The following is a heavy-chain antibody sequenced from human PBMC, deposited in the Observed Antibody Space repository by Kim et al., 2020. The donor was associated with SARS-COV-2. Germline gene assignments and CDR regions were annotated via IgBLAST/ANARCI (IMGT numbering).Heavy chain of an antibody. CDR3: ARGRGFRASYGMDV. J-gene: IGHJ6*02. CDR1: GGSLSGYY. V-gene: IGHV4-34*01. Sequence: SETLSLTCAVYGGSLSGYYWSWIRQPPGKGLEWIGEINHSGSTNYNPSLKSRVTISVDTSKNQFSLKLSSVTAADTAVYYCARGRGFRASYGMDVWGQGT. CDR2: INHSGST.